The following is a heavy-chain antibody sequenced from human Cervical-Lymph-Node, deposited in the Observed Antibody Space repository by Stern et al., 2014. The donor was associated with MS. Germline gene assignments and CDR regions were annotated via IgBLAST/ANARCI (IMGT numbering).Heavy chain of an antibody. CDR2: IIWNSKNI. CDR3: AKDISERHYYFDS. V-gene: IGHV3-9*01. D-gene: IGHD3-16*02. Sequence: VQLVESGGGSVQPGRSLRLSCAASGFTFDDCALHWVRQAPGKGLELVSGIIWNSKNIGYADSVRGRFTISRDNAKNSLYLQMNGLRPEDTALYYCAKDISERHYYFDSWGEGTLVTVSS. J-gene: IGHJ4*02. CDR1: GFTFDDCA.